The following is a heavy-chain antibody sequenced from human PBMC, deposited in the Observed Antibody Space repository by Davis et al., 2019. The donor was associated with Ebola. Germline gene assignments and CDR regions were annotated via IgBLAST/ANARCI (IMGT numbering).Heavy chain of an antibody. J-gene: IGHJ6*02. D-gene: IGHD3-16*01. V-gene: IGHV3-7*03. CDR1: GFTFSSYW. Sequence: PGGSLRLSCAASGFTFSSYWMSWVRQAPGKGLEWVANIKQDGSEKYYVDSVKGRFTISRDNAKNSLYLQMNSLRAEDTAVYYCARGGFVGRYYYYGMDVWGQGTTVTVSS. CDR2: IKQDGSEK. CDR3: ARGGFVGRYYYYGMDV.